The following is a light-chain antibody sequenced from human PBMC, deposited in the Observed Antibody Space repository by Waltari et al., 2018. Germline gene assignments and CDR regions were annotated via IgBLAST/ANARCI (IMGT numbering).Light chain of an antibody. CDR3: SSYTSSDTPV. Sequence: QSALTQPASVSGSPGQSITISCTGTSSDVGGYNFVYWYQQHPGKAPKLMIYDVSNRPSGVSNRFSGSKSGNTASLTISGLQAEDEADYYCSSYTSSDTPVFGTGTKVTVV. V-gene: IGLV2-14*01. CDR2: DVS. J-gene: IGLJ1*01. CDR1: SSDVGGYNF.